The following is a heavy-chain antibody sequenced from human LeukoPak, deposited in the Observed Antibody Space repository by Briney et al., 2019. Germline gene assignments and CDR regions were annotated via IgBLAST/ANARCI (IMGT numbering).Heavy chain of an antibody. J-gene: IGHJ4*02. CDR3: ARRTGPLYLDY. V-gene: IGHV5-51*01. Sequence: GEALKISCKGSGYSFSSYWIGWVRQMPGKGLEWMGIICPGDSDTTYSPSFQGQVTISADKSISSAYLQWSSLKASDTAMYYCARRTGPLYLDYWGQGPLVTVSS. D-gene: IGHD1-14*01. CDR1: GYSFSSYW. CDR2: ICPGDSDT.